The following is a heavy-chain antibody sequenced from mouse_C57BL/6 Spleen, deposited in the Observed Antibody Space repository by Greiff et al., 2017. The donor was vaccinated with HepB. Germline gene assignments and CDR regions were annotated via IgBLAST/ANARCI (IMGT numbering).Heavy chain of an antibody. CDR1: GFNIKDDY. CDR2: IDPENGDT. Sequence: VQLQQSGAELVRPGASVKLSCTASGFNIKDDYMHWVKQRPEQGLEWIGWIDPENGDTEYASKFQGKATITADTSSNTAYLQLSSLTSEDTAVYYCTSLLTTDYWGQGTTLTVSS. D-gene: IGHD1-1*01. J-gene: IGHJ2*01. CDR3: TSLLTTDY. V-gene: IGHV14-4*01.